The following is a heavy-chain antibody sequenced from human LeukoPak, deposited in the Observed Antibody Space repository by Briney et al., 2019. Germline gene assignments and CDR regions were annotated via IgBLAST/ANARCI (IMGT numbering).Heavy chain of an antibody. V-gene: IGHV3-20*04. CDR2: INWNGGST. CDR1: GFTFDDYG. Sequence: GGSLRLSCAASGFTFDDYGMSWVRQAPGKGLEWVSGINWNGGSTGYADSVKGRFTISRDNSKNTLYLQMNSLRAEDTAVYYCAKDLNWFDPWGQGTLVTVSS. CDR3: AKDLNWFDP. J-gene: IGHJ5*02.